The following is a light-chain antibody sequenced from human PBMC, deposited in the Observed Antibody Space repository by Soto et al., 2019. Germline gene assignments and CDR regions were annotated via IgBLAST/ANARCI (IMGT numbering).Light chain of an antibody. Sequence: QSVLTQPASVSGSPGQSITISCTGTSNDIGNYNYVSWYQRHPGKAPKVMIYEVSNRPSGISNRFSGSKSGNTASLTISGLQAEDEADYYCTSYTTISTLYVFGSGTKVTVL. J-gene: IGLJ1*01. V-gene: IGLV2-14*01. CDR1: SNDIGNYNY. CDR2: EVS. CDR3: TSYTTISTLYV.